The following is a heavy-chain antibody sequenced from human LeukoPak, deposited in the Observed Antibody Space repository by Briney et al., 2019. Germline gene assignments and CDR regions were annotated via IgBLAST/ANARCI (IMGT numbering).Heavy chain of an antibody. D-gene: IGHD5-12*01. CDR1: GFTFSSHV. CDR3: AKRKVATEYYFDY. V-gene: IGHV3-23*01. CDR2: ISASGGTT. Sequence: QPGRSLLLSSASAGFTFSSHVMTWGRPAPGKGLEWASSISASGGTTYYADSVKGRFTISRDNSKNTVYMQMNSLRAEDTAVYYCAKRKVATEYYFDYWGQGTLVTVSS. J-gene: IGHJ4*02.